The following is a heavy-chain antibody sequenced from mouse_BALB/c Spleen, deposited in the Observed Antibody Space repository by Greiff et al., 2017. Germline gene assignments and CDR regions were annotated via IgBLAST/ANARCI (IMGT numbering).Heavy chain of an antibody. D-gene: IGHD1-1*01. Sequence: VKLQESGPGLVAPSQSLSITCTVSGFSLSRYSVHWVRQPPGKGLEWLGMIWGGGSTDYNSALKSRLSISKDNSKSHVFLKMNSLQTDDTAMYYGARSLYYGSSYGYFDVWGAGTTVTVSS. CDR1: GFSLSRYS. V-gene: IGHV2-6-4*01. CDR2: IWGGGST. J-gene: IGHJ1*01. CDR3: ARSLYYGSSYGYFDV.